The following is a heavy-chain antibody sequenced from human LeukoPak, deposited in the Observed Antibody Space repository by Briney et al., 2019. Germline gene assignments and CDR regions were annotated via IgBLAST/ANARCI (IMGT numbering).Heavy chain of an antibody. J-gene: IGHJ4*02. Sequence: SETLSLTCAVYGGSFSGYYWSWIRQPPGKGLGWIGEINHSGSTNYNPSLKSRVTISVDTSKNQFSLKLSSVTAADGAVYYCARIFASGGSFFDSGAQETLVPVSS. CDR2: INHSGST. D-gene: IGHD1-26*01. CDR1: GGSFSGYY. CDR3: ARIFASGGSFFDS. V-gene: IGHV4-34*01.